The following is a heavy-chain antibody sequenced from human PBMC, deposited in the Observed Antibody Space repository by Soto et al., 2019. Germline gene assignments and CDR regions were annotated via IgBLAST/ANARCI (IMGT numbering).Heavy chain of an antibody. J-gene: IGHJ4*02. Sequence: ASETLSLTCAVYGGSFRGYYWSWIRQPPGKGLEWIGEINHSGSTNYNPSLKSRVTISVDTSKNQFSLKLSSVTAADTAVYYCASRGGYRTFDYWGQGTLVTVSS. CDR3: ASRGGYRTFDY. V-gene: IGHV4-34*01. D-gene: IGHD5-12*01. CDR2: INHSGST. CDR1: GGSFRGYY.